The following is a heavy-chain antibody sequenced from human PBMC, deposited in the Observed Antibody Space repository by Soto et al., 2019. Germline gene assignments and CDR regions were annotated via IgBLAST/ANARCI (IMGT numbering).Heavy chain of an antibody. CDR1: GLSSSDYY. Sequence: SETLSLTCAVSGLSSSDYYWSWVRPPPGKGLEWIGEINHRGITNYKPSLKSRVTISVDMSKSQFSLKLTSVTAADTAVYYCARFRVSYGTSFFDSWGQGTLVTVSS. CDR2: INHRGIT. CDR3: ARFRVSYGTSFFDS. V-gene: IGHV4-34*01. J-gene: IGHJ4*02. D-gene: IGHD2-2*01.